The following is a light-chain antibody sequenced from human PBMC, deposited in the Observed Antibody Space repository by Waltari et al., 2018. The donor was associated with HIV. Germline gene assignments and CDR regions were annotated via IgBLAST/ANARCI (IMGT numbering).Light chain of an antibody. J-gene: IGLJ2*01. Sequence: QSVLTQPPSVSAAPGQKVTISCSGSSPHMGNNYVSWYQQLPGTAPKLLIYDNNKRPSGIPDRFSGSKSGTSATLGITGLQTGDEADYYCGTWDSSLSAVVFGGGTKLTVL. V-gene: IGLV1-51*01. CDR2: DNN. CDR1: SPHMGNNY. CDR3: GTWDSSLSAVV.